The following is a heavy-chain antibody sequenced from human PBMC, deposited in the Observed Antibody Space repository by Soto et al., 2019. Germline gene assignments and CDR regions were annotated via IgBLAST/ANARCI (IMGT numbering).Heavy chain of an antibody. V-gene: IGHV1-24*01. Sequence: APVKVSCKVSGYTLTELAIHWVRQAPGKGLEWMGGFDPEDGETIYAQKFQCRVTMTEDTSTDTAYMELSSLRSEDTAVYYCATESGPYSGSSRVFAYWGQRSLVTVSS. CDR3: ATESGPYSGSSRVFAY. CDR1: GYTLTELA. J-gene: IGHJ1*01. D-gene: IGHD6-6*01. CDR2: FDPEDGET.